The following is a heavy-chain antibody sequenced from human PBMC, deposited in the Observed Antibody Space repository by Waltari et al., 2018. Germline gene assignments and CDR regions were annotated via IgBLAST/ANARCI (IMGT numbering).Heavy chain of an antibody. CDR3: ARVKSGFDS. V-gene: IGHV4-34*01. Sequence: QVQLKQWGAGLLTLSETLSPTCHVSGGSFTTNYWSWIRQSPGKGLEWIGEIYHTGSQNYNPSLQNRVTISVDRSKSLFSLEVTSITAAVAAIYYCARVKSGFDSWGQGTVVTVSS. J-gene: IGHJ4*02. CDR1: GGSFTTNY. CDR2: IYHTGSQ.